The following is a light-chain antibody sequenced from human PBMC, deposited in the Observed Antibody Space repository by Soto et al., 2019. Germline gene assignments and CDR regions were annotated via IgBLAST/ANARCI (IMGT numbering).Light chain of an antibody. V-gene: IGKV4-1*01. CDR2: WAS. Sequence: DIVMTQSPDSLAVSLGERATINCKSSQSVLYSSNNKNYLAWYQQKPGQPPKLLIYWASTRESGVPDRFSGSGSGTDFTLTIISLQAEDVAVYYCLQYYSTPSFGQGTKLEIK. CDR3: LQYYSTPS. CDR1: QSVLYSSNNKNY. J-gene: IGKJ2*01.